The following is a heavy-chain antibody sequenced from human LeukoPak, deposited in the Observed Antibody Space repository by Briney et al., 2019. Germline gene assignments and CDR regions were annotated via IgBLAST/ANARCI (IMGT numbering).Heavy chain of an antibody. CDR2: IYYSGST. CDR3: ARDWGLPGVAFDI. Sequence: SETLSLTCTVSGGSISSSSYYWGWIRQPPGKGLEWIGSIYYSGSTYYNPSLKSRVTISVDTSKNQFSLKLSSVTAADTAVYYCARDWGLPGVAFDIWGQGTMVTVSS. V-gene: IGHV4-39*07. D-gene: IGHD3-16*01. CDR1: GGSISSSSYY. J-gene: IGHJ3*02.